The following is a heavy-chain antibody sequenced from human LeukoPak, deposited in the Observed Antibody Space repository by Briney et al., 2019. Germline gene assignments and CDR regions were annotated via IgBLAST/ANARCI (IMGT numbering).Heavy chain of an antibody. CDR3: ASSSGSYSSIETFDY. J-gene: IGHJ4*02. Sequence: PGRSLRLSCAASGFTFSSYAMHWVRQAPGKGLEWVAVISYDGSNKYYADSVKGRFTISRDNSKNTLYLQMNSQRAEDTAVYYCASSSGSYSSIETFDYWGQGTLVTVSS. V-gene: IGHV3-30*04. CDR1: GFTFSSYA. CDR2: ISYDGSNK. D-gene: IGHD1-26*01.